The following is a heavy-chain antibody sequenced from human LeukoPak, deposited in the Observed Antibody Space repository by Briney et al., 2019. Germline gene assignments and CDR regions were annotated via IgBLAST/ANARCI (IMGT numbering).Heavy chain of an antibody. V-gene: IGHV3-30-3*01. CDR3: ARDSGGNYYDSSDPNGDY. CDR2: ISYDGSNK. D-gene: IGHD3-22*01. J-gene: IGHJ4*02. Sequence: GGSLRLSCAASGFTFSSYAMHWVRQAPGKGLEWVAVISYDGSNKYYADSVMGRFTISRDNSKNTLYLQMNSLRAEDTAVYYCARDSGGNYYDSSDPNGDYWGQGTLVTVSS. CDR1: GFTFSSYA.